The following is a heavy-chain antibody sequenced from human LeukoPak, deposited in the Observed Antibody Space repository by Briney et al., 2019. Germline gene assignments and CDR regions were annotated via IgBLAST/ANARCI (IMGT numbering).Heavy chain of an antibody. D-gene: IGHD3-10*01. Sequence: SQTLSLTCAISGDSVSGNSPAWNWIRQSASRGLEWLGRTYYRSKWYNEYAVSVKSRITINPDTSKNQFSLQLNSVTPDDTAVYYCSRFNRGAFDYWGQGSLVTVSS. CDR3: SRFNRGAFDY. CDR2: TYYRSKWYN. CDR1: GDSVSGNSPA. J-gene: IGHJ4*02. V-gene: IGHV6-1*01.